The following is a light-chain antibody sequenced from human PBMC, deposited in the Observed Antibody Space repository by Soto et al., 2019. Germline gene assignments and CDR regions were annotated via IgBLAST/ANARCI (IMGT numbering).Light chain of an antibody. Sequence: DIQMTQSPSSLSASVGDRVTITCRASQSISSYLNWYQQKPGKAPKLLIYDASSLQSGVPSRFSGSGSGTDFALTISSLQPEDFATYHCQQSYSTPYTFGQGTKLEIK. CDR1: QSISSY. V-gene: IGKV1-39*01. CDR3: QQSYSTPYT. CDR2: DAS. J-gene: IGKJ2*01.